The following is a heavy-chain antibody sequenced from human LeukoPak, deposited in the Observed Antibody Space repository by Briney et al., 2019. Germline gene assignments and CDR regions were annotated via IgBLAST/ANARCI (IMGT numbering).Heavy chain of an antibody. J-gene: IGHJ3*02. V-gene: IGHV4-38-2*02. Sequence: SETLSLTCTVSGYSISSGYYWGWIRQPPGKGLELIGGFYYSENTDYNPSLKSRVTIPADTSKNQFYLKLSSVTAADTAVYYCARRHYYDSSGYYRGSAFDIWGQGTMVTVSS. D-gene: IGHD3-22*01. CDR1: GYSISSGYY. CDR2: FYYSENT. CDR3: ARRHYYDSSGYYRGSAFDI.